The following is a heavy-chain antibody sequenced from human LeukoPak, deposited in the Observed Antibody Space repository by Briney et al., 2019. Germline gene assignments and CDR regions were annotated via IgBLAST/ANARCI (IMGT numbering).Heavy chain of an antibody. D-gene: IGHD2-21*01. CDR3: ARRFEGDNSEYYYYMDV. V-gene: IGHV3-48*01. Sequence: GGSLRLSCAASGFTFSSYGMNWVRKAQGKGLECVSYISSSGSTIYYADSVKGRFTISRDNAKTSLYLQLNSLRAEDTAVYYCARRFEGDNSEYYYYMDVWGKGTTVTVSS. CDR1: GFTFSSYG. J-gene: IGHJ6*03. CDR2: ISSSGSTI.